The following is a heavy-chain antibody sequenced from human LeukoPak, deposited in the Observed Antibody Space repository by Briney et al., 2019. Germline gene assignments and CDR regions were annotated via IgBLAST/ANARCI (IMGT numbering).Heavy chain of an antibody. J-gene: IGHJ4*02. Sequence: SVKVSCKASGGTFSSYAISWVRQAPGQGLEWMGGIIPIFGTANYAQKFQGRVTITADESTSTAYMELSSLRSEDTAVYYCAREYLFGGGFDYWGQGTLVTVSS. D-gene: IGHD2-15*01. V-gene: IGHV1-69*13. CDR2: IIPIFGTA. CDR3: AREYLFGGGFDY. CDR1: GGTFSSYA.